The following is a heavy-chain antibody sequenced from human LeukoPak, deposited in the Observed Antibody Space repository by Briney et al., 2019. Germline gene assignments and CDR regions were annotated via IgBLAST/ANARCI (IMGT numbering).Heavy chain of an antibody. CDR1: GFTFSDHY. Sequence: GGSLRLSCAVSGFTFSDHYVDWVRQAPGKGLEWVGRSRNKANGYTTQYAASVTGRFTISRDDSKDSLYLQMNSLKAEDTAVYFCARLGKYGGTYYFDYWGQGTLVTVSS. D-gene: IGHD1-26*01. V-gene: IGHV3-72*01. J-gene: IGHJ4*02. CDR2: SRNKANGYTT. CDR3: ARLGKYGGTYYFDY.